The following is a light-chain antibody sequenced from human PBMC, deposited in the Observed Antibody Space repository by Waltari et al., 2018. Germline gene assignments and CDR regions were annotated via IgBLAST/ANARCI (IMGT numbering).Light chain of an antibody. CDR1: QNVCTK. CDR2: DAF. V-gene: IGKV3-15*01. Sequence: IEMTQSPATLSVSPGERATLSCRASQNVCTKLAWYQQKPGLPPRLLIYDAFTRATGIPARFSGSGYGTEFTLTISSLQSEDLALYHCLQYHYWPPWTFGQGTKVEVK. CDR3: LQYHYWPPWT. J-gene: IGKJ1*01.